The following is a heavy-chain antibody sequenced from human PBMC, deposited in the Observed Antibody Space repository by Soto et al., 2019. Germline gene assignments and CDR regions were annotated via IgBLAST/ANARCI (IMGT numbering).Heavy chain of an antibody. V-gene: IGHV3-21*01. CDR2: ISSSSSYI. CDR1: GFTFSSYS. CDR3: ARDLEDIVATIYFDY. D-gene: IGHD5-12*01. Sequence: PGGSLRLSCAASGFTFSSYSMNWVRQAPGKGLEWVSSISSSSSYIYYADSVKGRFTISRDNAKNSLYLQMNSLRAEDTAVYYCARDLEDIVATIYFDYWGQGTLVTVSS. J-gene: IGHJ4*02.